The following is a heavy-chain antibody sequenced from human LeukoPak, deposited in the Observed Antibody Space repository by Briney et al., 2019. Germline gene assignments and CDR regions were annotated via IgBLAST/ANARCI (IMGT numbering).Heavy chain of an antibody. CDR3: AKVSMAGTLFDY. Sequence: GGSLRLSCAASGFTFSSYGMHWVRQAPGKGLEWVAVISYDGSNKYYADSVKGRFTISRDNSKNTLYLQMNSLRAENTAVYYCAKVSMAGTLFDYWGQGTLVTVSS. V-gene: IGHV3-30*18. CDR2: ISYDGSNK. D-gene: IGHD6-19*01. CDR1: GFTFSSYG. J-gene: IGHJ4*02.